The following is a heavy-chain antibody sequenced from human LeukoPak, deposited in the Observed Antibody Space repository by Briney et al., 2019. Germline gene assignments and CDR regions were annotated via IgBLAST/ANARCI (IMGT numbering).Heavy chain of an antibody. CDR1: GLTFSSSI. Sequence: GASVKVSCKASGLTFSSSIMQWVRQARGQRLDWIGWIVVGSGNTNYAQKFQERVTITRDMSTSTAYMELSSLRSEDTAVYYCAGSYYDSSGYYRDAFDIWGQGTMVTVSS. D-gene: IGHD3-22*01. V-gene: IGHV1-58*02. J-gene: IGHJ3*02. CDR3: AGSYYDSSGYYRDAFDI. CDR2: IVVGSGNT.